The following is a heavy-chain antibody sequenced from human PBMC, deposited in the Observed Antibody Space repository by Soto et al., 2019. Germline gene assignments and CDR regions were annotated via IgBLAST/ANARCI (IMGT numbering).Heavy chain of an antibody. V-gene: IGHV4-59*01. Sequence: PSETLSLTCTVSGGSISSYYWSWIRQPPGKGLEWIGYIYYSGSTNYNPSLKSRVTISVDTSKNQFSLKLSSVTAADTAVYYCARDDYDILTGYGGGPLGWFDPWGQGTLVTVSS. D-gene: IGHD3-9*01. J-gene: IGHJ5*02. CDR3: ARDDYDILTGYGGGPLGWFDP. CDR1: GGSISSYY. CDR2: IYYSGST.